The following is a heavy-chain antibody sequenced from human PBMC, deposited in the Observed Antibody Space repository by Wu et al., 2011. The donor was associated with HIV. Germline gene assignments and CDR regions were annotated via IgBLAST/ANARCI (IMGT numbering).Heavy chain of an antibody. V-gene: IGHV1-46*01. D-gene: IGHD2-2*02. CDR2: SNPNGGSP. J-gene: IGHJ4*02. CDR3: ARWLACTSTACYTSTPHFDY. Sequence: QVQLVQSGAEMKKPGASVKVSCRASGYTFTNYYIHWVRQAPGQGLEWMGVSNPNGGSPGNGQKFQGRVTMTSDTSTNTVYMELTSLRSDDTAVYYCARWLACTSTACYTSTPHFDYWGQGTLVTVSS. CDR1: GYTFTNYY.